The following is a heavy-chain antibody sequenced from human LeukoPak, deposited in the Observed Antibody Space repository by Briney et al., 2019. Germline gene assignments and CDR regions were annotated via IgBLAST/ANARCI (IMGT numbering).Heavy chain of an antibody. Sequence: ASVKVSSKASGYTFTGYYMHWVRQAPGQGLEWMGWINPNSGGTNYAQKFQGRVTMTRDTSISTAYMELNRLRSDDTAVYYCARDRDYGSGIFDYWGQGTPVTVSS. V-gene: IGHV1-2*02. D-gene: IGHD3-10*01. J-gene: IGHJ4*02. CDR3: ARDRDYGSGIFDY. CDR2: INPNSGGT. CDR1: GYTFTGYY.